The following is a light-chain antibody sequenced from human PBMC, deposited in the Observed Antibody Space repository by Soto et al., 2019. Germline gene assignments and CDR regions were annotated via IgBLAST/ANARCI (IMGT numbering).Light chain of an antibody. CDR3: QQIYSAPLT. CDR1: QSITTY. V-gene: IGKV1-39*01. J-gene: IGKJ4*01. Sequence: PMTQSPSALPSSVGHRVTITCRASQSITTYLNWYRQKKGKAPKXXIYAASSLQSGVPSRFSGSGYETEFTLSISSLQSEDFATYFCQQIYSAPLTFGGGTKVDI. CDR2: AAS.